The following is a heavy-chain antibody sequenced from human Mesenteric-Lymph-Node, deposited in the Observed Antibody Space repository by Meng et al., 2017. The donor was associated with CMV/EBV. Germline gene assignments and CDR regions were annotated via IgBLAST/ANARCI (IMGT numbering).Heavy chain of an antibody. V-gene: IGHV3-33*06. CDR1: GFTFNSYG. CDR2: IWYEGSNK. Sequence: GGSLRLSCAASGFTFNSYGMHWVRQAPGKGLEWVALIWYEGSNKYYADSVKGRFTISRDNSKNTLYLQMNSLRAEDTAVYYCAKDLHMTTVVLDYWGQGTLVTVSS. J-gene: IGHJ4*02. CDR3: AKDLHMTTVVLDY. D-gene: IGHD4-23*01.